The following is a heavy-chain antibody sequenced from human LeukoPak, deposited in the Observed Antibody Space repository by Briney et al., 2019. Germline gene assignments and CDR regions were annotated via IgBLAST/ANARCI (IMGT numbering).Heavy chain of an antibody. D-gene: IGHD3-22*01. CDR1: GLKFDDYG. V-gene: IGHV3-20*04. J-gene: IGHJ5*02. CDR3: AGYYYDSSRGFDL. Sequence: GGSLRLSCAASGLKFDDYGMSWVRQAPGKGLVWACDINWNGAWTGYADSVKGRFTISRDNAKNSLYLQMNSLRAEDTALYYCAGYYYDSSRGFDLWGQGTLVTVSA. CDR2: INWNGAWT.